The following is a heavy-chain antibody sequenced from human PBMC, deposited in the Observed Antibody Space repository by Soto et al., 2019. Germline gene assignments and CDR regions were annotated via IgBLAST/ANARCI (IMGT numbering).Heavy chain of an antibody. CDR3: ARASMSIGNDH. Sequence: QVQLVQSGAEVNRPGASVKVSCEASGYSFTTYDINWVRQASGQGLEWMGCVNPSSGNTVYAQKFHGRVTMTRDTSISTAYMELSNLKSDDPAIYYCARASMSIGNDHWGQGTLVTVSS. D-gene: IGHD3-10*01. J-gene: IGHJ5*02. CDR2: VNPSSGNT. CDR1: GYSFTTYD. V-gene: IGHV1-8*02.